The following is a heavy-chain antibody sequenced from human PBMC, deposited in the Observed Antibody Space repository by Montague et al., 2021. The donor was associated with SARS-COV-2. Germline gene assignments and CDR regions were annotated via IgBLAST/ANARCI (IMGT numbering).Heavy chain of an antibody. CDR3: ARSSILGAHRFDY. Sequence: SETLSLTCAVSGGSINSSNWWSWVRQPPGKGLEWIGEIFHSGSLNYNPSFYSRVTISVDKSKNQFSLRLSSVTAADTAVYYCARSSILGAHRFDYWGQGTLVTVSS. J-gene: IGHJ4*02. CDR2: IFHSGSL. V-gene: IGHV4-4*02. CDR1: GGSINSSNW. D-gene: IGHD3-16*01.